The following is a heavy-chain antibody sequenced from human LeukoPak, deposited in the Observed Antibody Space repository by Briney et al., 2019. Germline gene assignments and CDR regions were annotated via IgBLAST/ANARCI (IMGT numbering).Heavy chain of an antibody. CDR1: GFTFGDYA. J-gene: IGHJ4*02. CDR2: INCNSNSI. D-gene: IGHD3-22*01. Sequence: PGGSLRLSCAASGFTFGDYAMHWVRQAPGKGLEWVSGINCNSNSIGYADSVKGRFTISRDHAKNSLYLQMNSLKTEDTAVYYCTGDNFDSSVKFDYWGQGTLVTVSS. V-gene: IGHV3-9*01. CDR3: TGDNFDSSVKFDY.